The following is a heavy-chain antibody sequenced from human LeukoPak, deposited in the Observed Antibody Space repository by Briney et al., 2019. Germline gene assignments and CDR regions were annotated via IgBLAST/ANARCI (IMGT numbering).Heavy chain of an antibody. D-gene: IGHD3-3*02. CDR1: GASINSGTYF. V-gene: IGHV4-31*03. Sequence: SQTLSLTCKVSGASINSGTYFWSWIRYHPGKGLEWIGSVYYNGNTDCNPSLKSRLNISMYTSKNQFSLKLISVTAADTAVYFCPRSVPQVGIFNLGVGFDYWGQGTPVTVPS. J-gene: IGHJ4*02. CDR3: PRSVPQVGIFNLGVGFDY. CDR2: VYYNGNT.